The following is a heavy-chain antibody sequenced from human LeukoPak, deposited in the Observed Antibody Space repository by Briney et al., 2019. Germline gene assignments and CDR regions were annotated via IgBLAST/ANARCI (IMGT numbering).Heavy chain of an antibody. V-gene: IGHV3-23*01. CDR2: IGGSGGGP. Sequence: PGGSLRLSCAASGFTFSSYGMGWVRQAPGKGLEWVSTIGGSGGGPYYADSVQGRFTISRDNSKNTLYLQMNSLRAEDTAVYYCAKTVRGVNDAFDIWGQGTMVTVSS. CDR3: AKTVRGVNDAFDI. D-gene: IGHD3-10*01. CDR1: GFTFSSYG. J-gene: IGHJ3*02.